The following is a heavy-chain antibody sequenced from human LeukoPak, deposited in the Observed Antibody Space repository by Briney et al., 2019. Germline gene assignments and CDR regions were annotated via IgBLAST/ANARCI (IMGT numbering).Heavy chain of an antibody. J-gene: IGHJ4*02. CDR2: IYHSGSI. V-gene: IGHV4-38-2*02. CDR3: AREGRIVCSGGSCYFDY. D-gene: IGHD2-15*01. Sequence: SETLSLTCAVSGYSISSGYYWGWIRQPPGKGLEWIGSIYHSGSIYYNPSLKSRVTISVDTSKNQFSLKLSSVTAADTAVYYCAREGRIVCSGGSCYFDYWGQGTLVTVSS. CDR1: GYSISSGYY.